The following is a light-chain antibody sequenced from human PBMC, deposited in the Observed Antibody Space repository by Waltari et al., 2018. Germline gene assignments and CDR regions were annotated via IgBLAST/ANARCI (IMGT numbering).Light chain of an antibody. V-gene: IGLV2-8*01. J-gene: IGLJ1*01. CDR3: SSYAGSFYV. Sequence: QSALTQPPSASGSPGQSVTISCTGTSSDVGGYNFVSWYQQHPGKAPTPLVYEVSKRPSGVPDRFSGSKSGNTASLTVSGLQAEDEADYYCSSYAGSFYVFGTGTKVTVL. CDR2: EVS. CDR1: SSDVGGYNF.